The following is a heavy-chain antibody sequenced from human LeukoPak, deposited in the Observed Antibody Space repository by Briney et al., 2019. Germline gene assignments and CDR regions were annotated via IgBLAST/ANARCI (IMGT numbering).Heavy chain of an antibody. CDR2: MXXXXXXT. Sequence: ASVNVSCTASGYTFTIYDINWVRQATGQGLEWMGWMXXXXXXTXXXXXXXXXXTMTRNTSISTAYMELSSMRSKDTAADYCEXDXAVDYWGQGTLVTVSS. V-gene: IGHV1-8*01. J-gene: IGHJ4*02. CDR3: EXDXAVDY. CDR1: GYTFTIYD.